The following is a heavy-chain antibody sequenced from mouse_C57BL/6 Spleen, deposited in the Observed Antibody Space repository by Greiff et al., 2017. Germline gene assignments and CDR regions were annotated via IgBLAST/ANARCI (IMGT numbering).Heavy chain of an antibody. J-gene: IGHJ3*01. CDR2: INPSTGGT. V-gene: IGHV1-42*01. Sequence: VQLQQSGPELVKPGASVKLSCKASGYSFTGYYMNWVKQSPEKSLEWIGEINPSTGGTTYNQKFKAKATLTVDKSSSTAYLQLKSLTSEDSAVYYCATKGYYDYDGEFAYWGQGTLVTVSA. CDR1: GYSFTGYY. D-gene: IGHD2-4*01. CDR3: ATKGYYDYDGEFAY.